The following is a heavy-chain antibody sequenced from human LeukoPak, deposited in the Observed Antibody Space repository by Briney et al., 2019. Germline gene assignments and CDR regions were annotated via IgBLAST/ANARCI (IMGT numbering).Heavy chain of an antibody. D-gene: IGHD3-22*01. CDR3: ARGLLGLFDY. J-gene: IGHJ4*02. V-gene: IGHV4-38-2*01. CDR2: IYHSGST. CDR1: GYSISSGYY. Sequence: SETLSLTCAVSGYSISSGYYWGWIRQAPGKGLEWIGSIYHSGSTYYNPSLKSRVTISVDTSKNQFSLKLSSVTAADTAVYYCARGLLGLFDYWGQGTLVTVSS.